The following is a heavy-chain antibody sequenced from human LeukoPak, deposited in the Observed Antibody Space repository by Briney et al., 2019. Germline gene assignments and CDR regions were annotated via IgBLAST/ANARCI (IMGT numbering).Heavy chain of an antibody. CDR2: ISDSGGRT. V-gene: IGHV3-23*01. Sequence: GGSLRLSCAVSGITLSNYGMSWIRQAPGKGLEWVAGISDSGGRTNYADSVKGRFTISRDNSKNTLYLQMNSLRAEDTAGYFCAKRGVVIRVILVGFHKEAYYFDSWGQGALVTVSS. D-gene: IGHD3-22*01. CDR3: AKRGVVIRVILVGFHKEAYYFDS. J-gene: IGHJ4*02. CDR1: GITLSNYG.